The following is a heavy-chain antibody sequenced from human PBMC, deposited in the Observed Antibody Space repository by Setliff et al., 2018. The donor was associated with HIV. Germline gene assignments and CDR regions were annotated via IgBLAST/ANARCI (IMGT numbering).Heavy chain of an antibody. D-gene: IGHD7-27*01. CDR3: ARGYYNSGNYFEY. J-gene: IGHJ4*02. Sequence: GASVKVSCKASGYTFTSYAMHWVRQAPGQRFEWMGRINIGNGNIRYSQKFQGRVAITRDTSANTAYMELSSLGSDDTAVYYCARGYYNSGNYFEYWGQGTLVTVSS. V-gene: IGHV1-3*04. CDR2: INIGNGNI. CDR1: GYTFTSYA.